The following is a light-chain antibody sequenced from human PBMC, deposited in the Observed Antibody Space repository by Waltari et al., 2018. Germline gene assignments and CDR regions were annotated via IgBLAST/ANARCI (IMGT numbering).Light chain of an antibody. J-gene: IGKJ2*01. CDR2: WAS. CDR3: QQYYSTPYT. Sequence: DLLMTQSPDSLAVSLGERATIHFKSSQSVLYSSNNKNYLAWYQQKPGQPPKLLIYWASTREAGVPDRFSGSGSGTDFTLTISSLQAEDVAVYYCQQYYSTPYTFGQGTKLEIK. V-gene: IGKV4-1*01. CDR1: QSVLYSSNNKNY.